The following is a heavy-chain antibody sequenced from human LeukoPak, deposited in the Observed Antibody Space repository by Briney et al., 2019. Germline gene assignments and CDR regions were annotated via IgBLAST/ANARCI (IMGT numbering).Heavy chain of an antibody. D-gene: IGHD3-10*01. CDR3: ARDRSSLGLWFGELRN. CDR2: IYSDGSST. V-gene: IGHV3-74*01. CDR1: GFTFSSYW. J-gene: IGHJ4*02. Sequence: GGSLRLSCAASGFTFSSYWMHWVRQAPGKGLVWVSRIYSDGSSTNYADSVKGRFAISRDNAKNTLYLQMNSLRAEDTAVYYCARDRSSLGLWFGELRNWGQGTLVTVSS.